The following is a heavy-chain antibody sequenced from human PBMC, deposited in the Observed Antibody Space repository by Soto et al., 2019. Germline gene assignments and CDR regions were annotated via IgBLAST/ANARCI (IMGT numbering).Heavy chain of an antibody. CDR2: ISATGGTT. V-gene: IGHV3-23*01. CDR3: AGGSGTYRSDY. J-gene: IGHJ4*02. CDR1: GLTFSSFG. Sequence: EVQLLEAGGGLEQPGGSLRLSCAASGLTFSSFGMNWVRQAPGKGLEWVSAISATGGTTYYADSVKGRFTISRDNSKNSLYLQMNSLRAEDTAVYYCAGGSGTYRSDYWGQGTLATVSS. D-gene: IGHD3-10*01.